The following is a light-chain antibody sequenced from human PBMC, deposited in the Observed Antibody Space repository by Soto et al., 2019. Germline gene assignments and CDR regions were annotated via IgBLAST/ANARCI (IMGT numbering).Light chain of an antibody. CDR1: SSDVGGYNY. V-gene: IGLV2-11*01. Sequence: QSALTQPRSVSGSPGQSVTISCTGTSSDVGGYNYVSWYQQHPGKAPKLMIYDVSKRPSGVPDRFSGSKSGNTASLTISGLQAEDEADYYCISYTSSSTWVFGGGTKLTVL. CDR2: DVS. J-gene: IGLJ3*02. CDR3: ISYTSSSTWV.